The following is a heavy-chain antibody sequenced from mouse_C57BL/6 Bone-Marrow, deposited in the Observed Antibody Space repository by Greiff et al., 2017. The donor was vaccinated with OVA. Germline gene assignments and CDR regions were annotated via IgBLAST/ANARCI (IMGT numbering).Heavy chain of an antibody. Sequence: EVQLQQSGPELVKPGASVKIPCKASGYTFTDYNMDWVKQSHGKSLEWIGDIYPGSGSTNYNEKFKSKATLTVDTSSSTAYMQLSSLTSEDSAVYYCASRVYGSRYFDYWGQGTTLTVSS. V-gene: IGHV1-18*01. CDR1: GYTFTDYN. D-gene: IGHD1-1*01. J-gene: IGHJ2*01. CDR3: ASRVYGSRYFDY. CDR2: IYPGSGST.